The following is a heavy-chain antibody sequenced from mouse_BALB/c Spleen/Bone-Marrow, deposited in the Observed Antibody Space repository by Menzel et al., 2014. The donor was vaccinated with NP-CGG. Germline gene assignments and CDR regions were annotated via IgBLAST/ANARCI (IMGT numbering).Heavy chain of an antibody. J-gene: IGHJ2*01. D-gene: IGHD1-1*01. CDR3: ARDYYDSSYDY. CDR2: IYPGDGDT. Sequence: VKLMESGPELVKPGASAKISCKASGYAFSSSWMNWVKQRPGQGLEWIGRIYPGDGDTNYNGKFKGKATLTADKSSSTAYIQLSSLTSVDSAVYFCARDYYDSSYDYWGQGTTLTVSS. V-gene: IGHV1-82*01. CDR1: GYAFSSSW.